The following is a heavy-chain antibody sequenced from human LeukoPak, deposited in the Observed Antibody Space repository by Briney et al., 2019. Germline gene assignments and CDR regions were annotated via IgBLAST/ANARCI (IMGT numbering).Heavy chain of an antibody. CDR1: GYTFTSYG. Sequence: ASVKVSCKASGYTFTSYGISWVRQAPGQGLEWIGWIRAYNGNTNYAQKLQGRVTMTTDTSTSTAYMELRSLRSDDTAVYYCARDFPITAGEYCGGDCYSYYYGMDVWGQGTTVTVSS. D-gene: IGHD2-21*02. V-gene: IGHV1-18*01. CDR3: ARDFPITAGEYCGGDCYSYYYGMDV. CDR2: IRAYNGNT. J-gene: IGHJ6*02.